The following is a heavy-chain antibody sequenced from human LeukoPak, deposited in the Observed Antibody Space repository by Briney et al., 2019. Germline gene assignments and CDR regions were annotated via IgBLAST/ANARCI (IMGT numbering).Heavy chain of an antibody. CDR1: GFTFSSSW. D-gene: IGHD3-16*01. Sequence: GGSLRLSCAASGFTFSSSWMHWVRQAPGEGLVWVSRTNPDGTTTTYADSVKGRFTISRDNAKNSLYLQMNSLRAEDTAVYYCARDLGGPVDYWGQGTLVTVSS. V-gene: IGHV3-74*01. CDR2: TNPDGTTT. CDR3: ARDLGGPVDY. J-gene: IGHJ4*02.